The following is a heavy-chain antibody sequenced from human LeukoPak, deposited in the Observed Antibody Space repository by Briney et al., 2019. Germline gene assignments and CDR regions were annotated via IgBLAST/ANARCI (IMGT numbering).Heavy chain of an antibody. J-gene: IGHJ6*03. CDR2: IKQDGSEK. CDR1: GFHFSSYW. Sequence: QPGGSLRLSCAASGFHFSSYWMSWVRQPPGKGLEWVANIKQDGSEKYYVDSVKGRFTISRDNAKNSLYLQMNSLRAEDTAVYYCARLRARPMDVWGKGTTVTVSS. CDR3: ARLRARPMDV. V-gene: IGHV3-7*01.